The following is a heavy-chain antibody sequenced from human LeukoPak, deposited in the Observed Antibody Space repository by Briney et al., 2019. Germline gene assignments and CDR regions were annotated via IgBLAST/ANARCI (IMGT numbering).Heavy chain of an antibody. CDR2: IYYSGST. CDR1: GGSISSYY. J-gene: IGHJ3*02. D-gene: IGHD3-16*02. V-gene: IGHV4-59*01. Sequence: SETLSLTCTVSGGSISSYYWSWIRQPPGKGLEWIGYIYYSGSTNYNPSLKSRVTISVDTSKNQFSLKLSSATAADTAVYYCARDSLTYYDYVWGSYRYLDAFDIWGQGTMVTVSS. CDR3: ARDSLTYYDYVWGSYRYLDAFDI.